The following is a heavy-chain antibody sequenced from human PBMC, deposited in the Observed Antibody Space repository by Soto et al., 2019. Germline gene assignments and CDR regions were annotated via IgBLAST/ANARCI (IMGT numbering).Heavy chain of an antibody. V-gene: IGHV4-38-2*01. D-gene: IGHD5-18*01. CDR3: AIGGGTAMVSGVR. CDR2: IYHSGST. CDR1: GYSISSGYY. Sequence: SETLSLTCAVSGYSISSGYYWGWIRQPPGKGLEWIGSIYHSGSTYYNPSLKSRVTISVDTSKNQFSLKLSSVTAADTAVYYCAIGGGTAMVSGVRWGPGTTVTVSS. J-gene: IGHJ6*02.